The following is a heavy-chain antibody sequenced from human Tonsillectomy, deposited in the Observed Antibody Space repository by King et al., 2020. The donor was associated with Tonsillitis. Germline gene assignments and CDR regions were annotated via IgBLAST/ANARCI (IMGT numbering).Heavy chain of an antibody. J-gene: IGHJ5*02. V-gene: IGHV1-69*14. CDR3: ARSVGYPDA. CDR2: IVPLIDTA. Sequence: VQLVQSAAEVKKPGSSVKVSCTASGGTFSGYVIHWVRQAPGQGFEWLGWIVPLIDTADYAQSFQGIVTITVDKSPPTAYVELDSLTSDDAAVYYCARSVGYPDAGGPGTLVSVSS. D-gene: IGHD6-25*01. CDR1: GGTFSGYV.